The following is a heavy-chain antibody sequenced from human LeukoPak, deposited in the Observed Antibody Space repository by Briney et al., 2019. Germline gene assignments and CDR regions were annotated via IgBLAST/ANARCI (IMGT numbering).Heavy chain of an antibody. CDR2: IRNRGNGYTP. Sequence: GGSVRLSCAASGFTFRDHYIDWVRQAPRRGLEGGGLIRNRGNGYTPVYAASVSGRFTISRDDSKNSVYLQMNSLRAEDTAVYYCARGFGKQRRGGYFDYWGQGTLVTVSS. CDR3: ARGFGKQRRGGYFDY. D-gene: IGHD3-16*01. V-gene: IGHV3-72*01. J-gene: IGHJ4*02. CDR1: GFTFRDHY.